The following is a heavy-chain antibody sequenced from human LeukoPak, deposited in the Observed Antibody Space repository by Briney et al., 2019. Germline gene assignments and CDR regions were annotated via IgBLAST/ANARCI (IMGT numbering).Heavy chain of an antibody. CDR3: ARDRGLPVFDY. Sequence: PSETLSLTCTVSGGSISSYYWSWIRQPPGKGLEWIGDIYYSGSTNYNPSLKSRVTISVDTSKNQFSLKLSSVTAADTAVYYCARDRGLPVFDYWGQGTLVTVSS. D-gene: IGHD3-10*01. CDR1: GGSISSYY. J-gene: IGHJ4*02. CDR2: IYYSGST. V-gene: IGHV4-59*01.